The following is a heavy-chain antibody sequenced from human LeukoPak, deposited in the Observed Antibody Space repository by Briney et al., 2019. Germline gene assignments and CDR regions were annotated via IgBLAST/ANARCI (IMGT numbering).Heavy chain of an antibody. CDR1: GGSISSGGYS. CDR3: ARDGYNYDSGSDYHNWFDP. CDR2: IFYSGSS. Sequence: SETLSLTCAVSGGSISSGGYSWSWIRQPPEKGLEWIGYIFYSGSSNYNPSLKSRVTILVDTSKNQFSLKLSSVSAADTAVYYCARDGYNYDSGSDYHNWFDPWGQGTLVTVSS. D-gene: IGHD3-10*01. J-gene: IGHJ5*02. V-gene: IGHV4-61*08.